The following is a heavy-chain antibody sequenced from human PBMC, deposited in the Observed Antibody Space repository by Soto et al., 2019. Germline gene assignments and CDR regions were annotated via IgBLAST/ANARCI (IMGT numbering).Heavy chain of an antibody. J-gene: IGHJ4*02. V-gene: IGHV3-15*01. Sequence: EVQLVESGGGLVKPGGSRRLSCAASGFTFSNAWMSWVRQAQGKGLEWVGRIKSKTDGGTTDYAAPVKGRFTISRDDAKNTLYLQMNSLKPEDTAVYYCSTDPSVTPFGWGQGTLVTVSS. CDR3: STDPSVTPFG. CDR2: IKSKTDGGTT. CDR1: GFTFSNAW. D-gene: IGHD3-16*01.